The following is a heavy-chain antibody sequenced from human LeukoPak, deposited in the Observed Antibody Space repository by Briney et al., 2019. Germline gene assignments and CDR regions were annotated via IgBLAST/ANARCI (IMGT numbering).Heavy chain of an antibody. J-gene: IGHJ6*02. Sequence: MSSETLSLTCTVSGVSMTSGGYHWSWIRQHPEKGLEWIGYIYYTGSTYYNPSLKSRVSMSVDTSKNQFSLKLSYVTVADTAVYYCAREADSGTYARYGMDVWGQGTTVTVSS. CDR2: IYYTGST. CDR1: GVSMTSGGYH. D-gene: IGHD1-26*01. V-gene: IGHV4-31*03. CDR3: AREADSGTYARYGMDV.